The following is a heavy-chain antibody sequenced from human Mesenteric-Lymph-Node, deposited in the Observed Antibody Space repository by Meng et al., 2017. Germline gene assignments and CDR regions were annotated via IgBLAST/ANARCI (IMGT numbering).Heavy chain of an antibody. V-gene: IGHV1-2*06. D-gene: IGHD5-18*01. CDR2: IDPHNGGT. J-gene: IGHJ4*02. CDR3: ARGGVDYTYGWGYFDF. CDR1: GYTFTSYD. Sequence: ASVKVSCKASGYTFTSYDINWVRQAPGQGLEWMGRIDPHNGGTNDAQQFQARVTMTWDTSISTTYMELSGLRYDDTAVYYCARGGVDYTYGWGYFDFWGQGTLVTVSS.